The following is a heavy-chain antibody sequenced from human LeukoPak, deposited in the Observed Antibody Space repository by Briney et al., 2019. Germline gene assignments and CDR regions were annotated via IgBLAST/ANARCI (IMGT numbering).Heavy chain of an antibody. J-gene: IGHJ4*02. V-gene: IGHV3-74*03. Sequence: PGGSLRLSCAASGFTFRNYWMYWVRQAPGKGLVWVSLINSDGNFKTYADSVKGRFTISRDNAKNIVYLQMNSLGAGDSAVYYCAKEGGNSDLDYWGQGTLVTFSS. CDR2: INSDGNFK. CDR1: GFTFRNYW. D-gene: IGHD4-23*01. CDR3: AKEGGNSDLDY.